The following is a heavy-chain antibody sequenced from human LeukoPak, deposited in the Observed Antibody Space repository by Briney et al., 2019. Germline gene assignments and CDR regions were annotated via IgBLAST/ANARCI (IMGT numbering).Heavy chain of an antibody. V-gene: IGHV4-59*12. Sequence: SETLSLTCTVSGGSISSYYWSWIRQPPGKGLEWIGYIYYSGSTNYNPSLKSRVTISVDTSKNQFTLKLSSVTAADTAVYYCARDTRGESDYWGHGTLVTVSS. CDR2: IYYSGST. D-gene: IGHD2-2*01. CDR1: GGSISSYY. CDR3: ARDTRGESDY. J-gene: IGHJ4*01.